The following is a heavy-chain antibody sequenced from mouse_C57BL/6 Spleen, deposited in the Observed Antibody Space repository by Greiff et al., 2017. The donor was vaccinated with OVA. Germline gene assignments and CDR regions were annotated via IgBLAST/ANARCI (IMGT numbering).Heavy chain of an antibody. CDR3: ARGGTRGYFDV. J-gene: IGHJ1*03. V-gene: IGHV1-54*01. CDR1: GYAFTNYL. D-gene: IGHD3-3*01. CDR2: INPGSGGT. Sequence: QVQLQQSGAELVRPGTSVKVSCKASGYAFTNYLIEWVKQRPGQGLEWIGVINPGSGGTNYNEKFKGKATLTADKSSSTAYMQLSSLTSEDSAVYCCARGGTRGYFDVWGTGTTVTVSS.